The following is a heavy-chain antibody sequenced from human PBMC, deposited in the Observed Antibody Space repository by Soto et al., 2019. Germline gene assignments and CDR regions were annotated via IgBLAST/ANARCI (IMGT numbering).Heavy chain of an antibody. D-gene: IGHD5-12*01. V-gene: IGHV3-30*03. Sequence: LRLSCSASGFTFSSYGMHWVRQAPGKGLEWVAVISYDGSNKYYADSVKGRFTISRDNSKNTLYLQMNSLRAEDTAMYYCARHAISGYAAYYGMDVWGQGTTVTVSS. CDR2: ISYDGSNK. J-gene: IGHJ6*02. CDR3: ARHAISGYAAYYGMDV. CDR1: GFTFSSYG.